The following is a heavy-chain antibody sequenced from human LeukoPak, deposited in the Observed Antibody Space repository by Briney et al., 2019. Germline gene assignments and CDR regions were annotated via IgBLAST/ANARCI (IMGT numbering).Heavy chain of an antibody. CDR2: MNPNSGNT. V-gene: IGHV1-8*01. CDR3: ARGLLGYSYGSSSFDY. D-gene: IGHD5-18*01. J-gene: IGHJ4*02. CDR1: GYTFTSYD. Sequence: APVKVSCTASGYTFTSYDINWVRQATGQGLEWMGWMNPNSGNTGYAQKFQGRVTMTRNTSISTAYMELSSLRSEDTAVYYCARGLLGYSYGSSSFDYWGQGTLVTVSS.